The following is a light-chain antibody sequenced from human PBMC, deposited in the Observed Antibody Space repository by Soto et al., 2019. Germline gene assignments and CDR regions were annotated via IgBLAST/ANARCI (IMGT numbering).Light chain of an antibody. CDR2: GAS. CDR3: QQYFEWPPMT. CDR1: ETVATN. J-gene: IGKJ1*01. V-gene: IGKV3-15*01. Sequence: EVMLIQSPATLSMSPGERATLSCRASETVATNLAWYQQKPGQAPRLLISGASTRAAGISDRFRGGGSGTESTLTITSLRSEDSGTYYCQQYFEWPPMTFGQGTKVEI.